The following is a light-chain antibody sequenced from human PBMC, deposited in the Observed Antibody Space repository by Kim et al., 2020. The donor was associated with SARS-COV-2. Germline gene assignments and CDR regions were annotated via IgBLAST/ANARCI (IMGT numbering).Light chain of an antibody. CDR3: QQRSNWLWT. CDR1: QRVYSY. CDR2: DVS. V-gene: IGKV3-11*01. Sequence: FSPGESTTLSFRASQRVYSYFDCYQQKPGHVPRLLIYDVSNVATGIPARFSGSGSGTDFTLTISSLEPEDSAVYFCQQRSNWLWTFGQGTKVDIK. J-gene: IGKJ1*01.